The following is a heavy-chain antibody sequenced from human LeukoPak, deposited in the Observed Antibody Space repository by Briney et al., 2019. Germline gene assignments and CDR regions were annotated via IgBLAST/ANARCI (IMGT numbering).Heavy chain of an antibody. Sequence: SQTLSLTCTVSGGSISSGSYYWSWIRQPPGKGLEWIGSIYHSGSTYYNPSLKSRVTISVDTSKNQFSLKLSSVTAADTAVYYCARGIDGRLGNWFDPWGQGTLVTVSS. V-gene: IGHV4-39*07. CDR1: GGSISSGSYY. D-gene: IGHD1-26*01. J-gene: IGHJ5*02. CDR2: IYHSGST. CDR3: ARGIDGRLGNWFDP.